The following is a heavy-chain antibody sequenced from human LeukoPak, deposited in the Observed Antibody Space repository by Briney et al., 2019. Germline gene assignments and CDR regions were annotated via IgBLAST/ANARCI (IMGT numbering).Heavy chain of an antibody. D-gene: IGHD4-17*01. V-gene: IGHV3-21*01. CDR3: ARAMYGDPYYFDY. CDR2: ISSSSSYI. J-gene: IGHJ4*02. CDR1: GFTFSSYN. Sequence: PGGSLRLSCAASGFTFSSYNMNWVRQAPGKGLEWVSSISSSSSYIYYADSVKGRLTISRDNAKNSLYLQMNSLRAEDTAVYYCARAMYGDPYYFDYWGQGTLVTVSS.